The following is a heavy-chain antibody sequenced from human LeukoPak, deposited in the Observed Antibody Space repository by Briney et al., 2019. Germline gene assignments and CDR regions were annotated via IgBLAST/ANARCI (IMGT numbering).Heavy chain of an antibody. Sequence: SGGSLRLSCAASGFTFDDYTMHWVRRPPGKGLEWVSLINWDGDITEYADSVKGRFTISRDNSKNSLFLQMNSLRTEDTALYYCAKGNILTGPPDSWGQGTLVTVSS. CDR3: AKGNILTGPPDS. CDR1: GFTFDDYT. D-gene: IGHD3-9*01. V-gene: IGHV3-43*01. CDR2: INWDGDIT. J-gene: IGHJ4*02.